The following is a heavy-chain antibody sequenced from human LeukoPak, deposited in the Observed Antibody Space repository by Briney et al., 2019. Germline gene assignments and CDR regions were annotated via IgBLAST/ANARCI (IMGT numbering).Heavy chain of an antibody. CDR3: ARAGHYDFNWFDP. CDR2: IRPKTGGT. CDR1: GYTFTAYQ. J-gene: IGHJ5*02. D-gene: IGHD2/OR15-2a*01. V-gene: IGHV1-2*02. Sequence: GASVKVSCKASGYTFTAYQIHWVRQAPGQGLEWRGWIRPKTGGTNYAQKFQDRVTMTRDTSISTAYMELSRLTSDDTAVYYCARAGHYDFNWFDPWGQGTLVTVSS.